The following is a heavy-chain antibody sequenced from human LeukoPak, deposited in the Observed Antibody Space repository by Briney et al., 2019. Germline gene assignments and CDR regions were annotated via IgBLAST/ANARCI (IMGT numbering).Heavy chain of an antibody. J-gene: IGHJ4*02. D-gene: IGHD5-18*01. V-gene: IGHV3-30*02. CDR1: GFTFSSYG. Sequence: GGSLRLSCAAPGFTFSSYGMHWVRQAPGKGLEWVAFIRYDGSNKYYADSVKGRFTISRDNSKNTLYLQMNSLRAEDTAVYYCAKDADTATVTWFDYWGQGTLVAVSS. CDR3: AKDADTATVTWFDY. CDR2: IRYDGSNK.